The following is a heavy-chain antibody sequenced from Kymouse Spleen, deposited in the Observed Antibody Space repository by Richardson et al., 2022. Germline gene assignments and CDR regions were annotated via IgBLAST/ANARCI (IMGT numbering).Heavy chain of an antibody. D-gene: IGHD3-10*01. CDR1: GGSISSSSYY. V-gene: IGHV4-39*01. CDR2: IYYSGST. J-gene: IGHJ5*02. Sequence: QLQLQESGPGLVKPSETLSLTCTVSGGSISSSSYYWGWIRQPPGKGLEWIGSIYYSGSTYYNPSLKSRVTISVDTSKNQFSLKLSSVTAADTAVYYCARQGSGSSNWFDPWGQGTLVTVSS. CDR3: ARQGSGSSNWFDP.